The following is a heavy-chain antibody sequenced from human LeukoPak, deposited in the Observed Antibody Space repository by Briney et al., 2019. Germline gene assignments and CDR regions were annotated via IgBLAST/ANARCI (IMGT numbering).Heavy chain of an antibody. V-gene: IGHV3-30-3*02. J-gene: IGHJ4*02. Sequence: NKYYADSVKGRFTISRDNSRNTLYLQMNSLRAEDTAVYYCAKSGPPYSGSYLDYWGQGTLVTVSS. D-gene: IGHD1-26*01. CDR3: AKSGPPYSGSYLDY. CDR2: NK.